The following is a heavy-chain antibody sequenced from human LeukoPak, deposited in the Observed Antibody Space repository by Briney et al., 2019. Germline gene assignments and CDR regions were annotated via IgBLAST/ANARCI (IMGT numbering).Heavy chain of an antibody. CDR1: GGSISSYY. CDR3: ARDTRSSSGYDY. J-gene: IGHJ4*02. Sequence: SETLSLTCTVSGGSISSYYWSWIRQPPGKGLEWIGYIYYSGSTNYNPSLKSRVTISVDTSKNQFSLKLSSVTAADTAVYYCARDTRSSSGYDYWGRGTLVTVSS. CDR2: IYYSGST. D-gene: IGHD3-22*01. V-gene: IGHV4-59*01.